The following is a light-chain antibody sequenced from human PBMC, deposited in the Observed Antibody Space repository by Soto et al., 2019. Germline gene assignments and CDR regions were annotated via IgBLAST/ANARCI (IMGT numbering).Light chain of an antibody. J-gene: IGKJ4*01. Sequence: EIVLTQSPATLSLSPGESATLSCRASQSVTSYLAWYQQQPGQAPRLLIYDTSNRASGIPARFSGSGSGTDFTLTISRLEPEDFAVYYCQQRSNWPLTFGGGTKVEIK. CDR3: QQRSNWPLT. CDR2: DTS. V-gene: IGKV3-11*01. CDR1: QSVTSY.